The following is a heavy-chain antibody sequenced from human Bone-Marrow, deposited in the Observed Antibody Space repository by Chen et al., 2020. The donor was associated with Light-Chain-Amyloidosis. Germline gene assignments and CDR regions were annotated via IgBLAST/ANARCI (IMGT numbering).Heavy chain of an antibody. CDR2: INPDTGGT. CDR3: AKDSEIRGLIYAMNV. V-gene: IGHV1-2*04. D-gene: IGHD3-10*01. CDR1: GYTFTSFD. Sequence: QVQLVQSGAEVRQPGASAKVSCKASGYTFTSFDTNWVRQAPGQGLEWMAWINPDTGGTRYAQKFQGWITVTRETSTRTVYMELSRLRSGDTAVYYCAKDSEIRGLIYAMNVWGQGTTVNVSS. J-gene: IGHJ6*02.